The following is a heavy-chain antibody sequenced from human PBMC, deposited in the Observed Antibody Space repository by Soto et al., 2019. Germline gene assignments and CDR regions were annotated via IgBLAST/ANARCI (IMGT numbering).Heavy chain of an antibody. V-gene: IGHV3-53*01. CDR2: IYSGGST. CDR3: ARVKDFWSGYYYYYGMDV. Sequence: EVQLVESGGGLIQPGGSLRLSCAASGFTVSSNYMSWVRQAPGKGLEWVSVIYSGGSTYYADSVKGRFTISRDNSKNTLYLQMNCLRAEDTAVYYCARVKDFWSGYYYYYGMDVWGQGTTVTVSS. J-gene: IGHJ6*02. D-gene: IGHD3-3*01. CDR1: GFTVSSNY.